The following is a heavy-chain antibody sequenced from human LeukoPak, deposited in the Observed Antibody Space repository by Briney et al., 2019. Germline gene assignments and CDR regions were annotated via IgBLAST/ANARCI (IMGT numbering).Heavy chain of an antibody. CDR1: GYTFTSYD. Sequence: ASVKVSCKASGYTFTSYDINWVRQATGQGLEWMGWISAYNGDTNSAQKFQGRVTVTTDTVTTDTSTITAYMELTSLRSDDTAVYYCAGSGSYRGSFDYWGQGTLITVSS. J-gene: IGHJ4*02. V-gene: IGHV1-18*01. CDR3: AGSGSYRGSFDY. CDR2: ISAYNGDT. D-gene: IGHD1-26*01.